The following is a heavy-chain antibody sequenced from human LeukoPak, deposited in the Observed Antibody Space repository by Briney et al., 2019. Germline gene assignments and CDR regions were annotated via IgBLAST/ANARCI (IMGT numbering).Heavy chain of an antibody. CDR2: ISYDGSNK. CDR1: GFTLSSYA. D-gene: IGHD4-11*01. CDR3: ARDPSRLRGNSNFDY. Sequence: GGSLRLSCAPSGFTLSSYAMQWVRQAPGKGLEWVAVISYDGSNKYYADSVKGRFTISRDKSKNTLYLQMNSLRAEDTAVYYCARDPSRLRGNSNFDYWGQETLVTVSS. J-gene: IGHJ4*02. V-gene: IGHV3-30*04.